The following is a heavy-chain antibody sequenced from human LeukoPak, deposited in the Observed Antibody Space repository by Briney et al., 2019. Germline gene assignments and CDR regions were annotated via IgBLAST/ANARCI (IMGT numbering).Heavy chain of an antibody. V-gene: IGHV1-69*13. CDR3: ARPSIGLRFTSLDY. CDR1: GGTFISYA. J-gene: IGHJ4*02. Sequence: GASVKVSGKASGGTFISYAISWVRQAPGQGLEWMGGIIPIFGTAKYAQKFQGRVTITADESTSTAYMELSSLRSEDTAVYYCARPSIGLRFTSLDYWGQGTLVTVSS. D-gene: IGHD5-12*01. CDR2: IIPIFGTA.